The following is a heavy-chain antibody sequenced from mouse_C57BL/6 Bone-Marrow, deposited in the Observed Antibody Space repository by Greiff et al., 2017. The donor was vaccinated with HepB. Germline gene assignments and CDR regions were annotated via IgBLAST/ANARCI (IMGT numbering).Heavy chain of an antibody. CDR1: EYEFPSHD. D-gene: IGHD2-4*01. V-gene: IGHV5-2*01. CDR3: ARHNYDYGGNAMDY. J-gene: IGHJ4*01. CDR2: INSDGGST. Sequence: DVHLVESGGGLVQPGESLKLSCESNEYEFPSHDMSWVRKTPEKRLELVAAINSDGGSTYYPDTMERRFIISRDNTKKTLYLQMSSLRSEDTALYYCARHNYDYGGNAMDYWGQGTSVTVSS.